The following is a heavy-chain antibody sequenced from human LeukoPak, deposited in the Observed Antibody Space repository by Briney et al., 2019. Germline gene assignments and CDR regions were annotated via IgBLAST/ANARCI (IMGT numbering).Heavy chain of an antibody. CDR3: ARDMASGSGWYIRRGDYYYYGMDV. V-gene: IGHV3-30*04. J-gene: IGHJ6*04. CDR2: ISYDGSNK. D-gene: IGHD6-19*01. Sequence: GRSLRLSCAASGFTFSSYAMHWVRQAPGKGLEWGAVISYDGSNKYYADSVKGRFTISRDNSKNTLYLQMNSLRAEDTAVYYCARDMASGSGWYIRRGDYYYYGMDVWGKGTTVTVSS. CDR1: GFTFSSYA.